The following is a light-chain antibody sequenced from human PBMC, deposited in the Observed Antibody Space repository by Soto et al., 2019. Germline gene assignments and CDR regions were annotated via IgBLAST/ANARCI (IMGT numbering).Light chain of an antibody. CDR2: GAS. CDR3: QQYGSSPWT. CDR1: QSLSSSY. V-gene: IGKV3-20*01. Sequence: EIVLTQSPGTLSLSPGERATLSFRASQSLSSSYLVWYQQKPGQAPRLLIYGASSRATGIPDRFSGSGSGTDFTLTISRLEPEDFAVYYCQQYGSSPWTFGQGTKVDI. J-gene: IGKJ1*01.